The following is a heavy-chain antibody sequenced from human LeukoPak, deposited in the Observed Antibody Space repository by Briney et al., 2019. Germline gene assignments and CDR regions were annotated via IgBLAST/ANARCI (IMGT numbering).Heavy chain of an antibody. J-gene: IGHJ4*02. CDR1: GGSISSTSYY. D-gene: IGHD2-2*03. CDR2: IYYSGST. Sequence: SETLSLTCTVSGGSISSTSYYWDWIRQPPGKGLGWIGSIYYSGSTYYNPSLKSRVTISVDTSKNQFSLKLSSVTAADTAVYYCARRIGYCSSTSCYGFFDYWGQGTLVTVSS. V-gene: IGHV4-39*01. CDR3: ARRIGYCSSTSCYGFFDY.